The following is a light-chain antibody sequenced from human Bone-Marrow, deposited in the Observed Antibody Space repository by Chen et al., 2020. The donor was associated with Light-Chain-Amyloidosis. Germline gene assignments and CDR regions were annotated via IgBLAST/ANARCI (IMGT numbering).Light chain of an antibody. CDR1: QNIMSY. Sequence: DIQLTQSPPSLSASVGDRVSVTCRASQNIMSYLHWYQQMPGKAPKLLIYAVSHLQNGVPSRFSGSASGTDFTLTISRLQPEDFATYCCRETCSPPLTFRGGTKVEIK. V-gene: IGKV1-39*01. J-gene: IGKJ4*01. CDR2: AVS. CDR3: RETCSPPLT.